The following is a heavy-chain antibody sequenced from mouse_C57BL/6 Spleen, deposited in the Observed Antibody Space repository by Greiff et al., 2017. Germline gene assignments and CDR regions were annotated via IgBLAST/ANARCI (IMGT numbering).Heavy chain of an antibody. J-gene: IGHJ3*01. D-gene: IGHD1-1*01. CDR2: IYPGDGDT. V-gene: IGHV1-82*01. CDR3: ARPDYYGSGPFAY. Sequence: VQVVESGPELVKPGASVKISCKASGYAFSSSWMNWVKQRPGKGLEWIGRIYPGDGDTNYNGKFKGKATLTADKSSSTAYMQLSSLTSEDSAVYFCARPDYYGSGPFAYWGQGTLVTVSA. CDR1: GYAFSSSW.